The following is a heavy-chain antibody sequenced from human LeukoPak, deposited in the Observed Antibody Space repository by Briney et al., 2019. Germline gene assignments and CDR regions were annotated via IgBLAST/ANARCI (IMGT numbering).Heavy chain of an antibody. CDR3: ARDGPGYSFDY. Sequence: PGGSLRLSCAASGFSFSSYEVNWVRQAPGKGLEWVSCISTSGNTIYYSDSVKGRFTVSRDNARNSLYLQMNSLRAEDTAVYYCARDGPGYSFDYWAQGTLVTVSS. J-gene: IGHJ4*02. CDR2: ISTSGNTI. D-gene: IGHD5-18*01. V-gene: IGHV3-48*03. CDR1: GFSFSSYE.